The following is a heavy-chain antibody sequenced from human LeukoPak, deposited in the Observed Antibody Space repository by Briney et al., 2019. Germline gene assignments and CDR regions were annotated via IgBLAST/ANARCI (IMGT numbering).Heavy chain of an antibody. V-gene: IGHV1-69*13. D-gene: IGHD5-12*01. CDR1: GYTFTSYA. CDR3: ARLINSGYDNRGWFDP. J-gene: IGHJ5*02. CDR2: IIPIFGTA. Sequence: SVKVSCKASGYTFTSYAISWVRQAPGQGLECMGGIIPIFGTANYAQKFQGRITITADESTSTAYMEMNSLRSEDTAVYYCARLINSGYDNRGWFDPWGQGTLVTVSS.